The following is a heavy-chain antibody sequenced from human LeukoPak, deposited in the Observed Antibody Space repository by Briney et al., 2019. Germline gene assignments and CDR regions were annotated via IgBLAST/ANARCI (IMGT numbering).Heavy chain of an antibody. D-gene: IGHD4-23*01. Sequence: SETLSLTCTASGGSISSYYWSWIRQPPGKGLEWIGYIYTSGSTNYNPSLKSRVTISVDTSKNQFSLKLSSVTAADTAVYYCARLTHALVPDYWGQGTLVTVSS. V-gene: IGHV4-4*09. CDR3: ARLTHALVPDY. CDR1: GGSISSYY. J-gene: IGHJ4*02. CDR2: IYTSGST.